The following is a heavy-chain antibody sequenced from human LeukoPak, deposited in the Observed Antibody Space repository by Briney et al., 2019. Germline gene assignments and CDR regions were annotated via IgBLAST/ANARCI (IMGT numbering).Heavy chain of an antibody. CDR1: GFTFSSYG. J-gene: IGHJ5*02. CDR3: ATPYGFYNWFDP. CDR2: IWYDGSNK. D-gene: IGHD3-16*01. V-gene: IGHV3-33*01. Sequence: PGRSLRLSCAASGFTFSSYGMHWVRQAPGKGLEWVAVIWYDGSNKYYADSVKGRFTISRDNSKNTLYLQMNSLRAEDTAVYYCATPYGFYNWFDPWDQGTLVTVSS.